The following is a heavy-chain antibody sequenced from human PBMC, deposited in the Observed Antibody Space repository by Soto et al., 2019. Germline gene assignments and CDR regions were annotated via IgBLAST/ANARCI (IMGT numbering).Heavy chain of an antibody. CDR3: ARDLTDYNYEYKFGF. D-gene: IGHD4-4*01. CDR1: GVTFSDVG. CDR2: ISFEGSNK. Sequence: XGSLTLSCAASGVTFSDVGMHWVRQSPGKGLEWVAVISFEGSNKYFAESVKGRFTISRDDSKNTVYLQMNSLRPEDTAVYFFARDLTDYNYEYKFGFWGQGTLVTVSS. V-gene: IGHV3-30*03. J-gene: IGHJ4*02.